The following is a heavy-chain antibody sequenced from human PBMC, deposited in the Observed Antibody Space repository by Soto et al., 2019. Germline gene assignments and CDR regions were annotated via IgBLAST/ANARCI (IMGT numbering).Heavy chain of an antibody. D-gene: IGHD3-9*01. J-gene: IGHJ6*02. V-gene: IGHV5-51*01. CDR1: GYRFTSYW. CDR2: IYPGDSDT. Sequence: RASLKISGKGSGYRFTSYWSGWVRQMTGKGLEWMGIIYPGDSDTRYSPSFQGQVTISADKSISTAYLQWSSLKASDTAMYYCARHITDYDILTGYLPADYYYGMDVWGQGTTVTVSS. CDR3: ARHITDYDILTGYLPADYYYGMDV.